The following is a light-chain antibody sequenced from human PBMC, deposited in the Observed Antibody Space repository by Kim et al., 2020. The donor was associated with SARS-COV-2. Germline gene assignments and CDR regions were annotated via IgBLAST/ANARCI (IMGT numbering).Light chain of an antibody. CDR2: GKN. CDR3: NSRDSSGNHNWV. J-gene: IGLJ3*02. V-gene: IGLV3-19*01. Sequence: SSELTQDPAVPVALGQTVRITCQGDSLRSYYASWYQQKPGQAPVLVIYGKNNRPSGIPDRFSGSSSGNTASLTITGAQAEDEADYYCNSRDSSGNHNWVFGGGTKLTVL. CDR1: SLRSYY.